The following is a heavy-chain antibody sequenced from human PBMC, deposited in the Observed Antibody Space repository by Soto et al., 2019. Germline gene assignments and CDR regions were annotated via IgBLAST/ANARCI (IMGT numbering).Heavy chain of an antibody. J-gene: IGHJ6*02. V-gene: IGHV4-34*01. CDR2: RNHSGST. CDR1: CVSFSDYF. D-gene: IGHD6-6*01. CDR3: AGREFASSSFHYYYYAVDV. Sequence: ASETLSPPHPVFCVSFSDYFWTRIRHPPGKGLEWIGERNHSGSTNFNPSLKSRVAISADTSRNQFSLRVTSVTAADTAVYYCAGREFASSSFHYYYYAVDVWGQGTTVTVSS.